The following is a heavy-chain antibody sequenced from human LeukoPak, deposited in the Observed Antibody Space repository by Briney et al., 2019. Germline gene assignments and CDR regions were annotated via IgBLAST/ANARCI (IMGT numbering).Heavy chain of an antibody. CDR2: IDGSGNSI. Sequence: GGSLRLSCAASGFNFNIYEFNWVRQAPGKGLEWLSYIDGSGNSIYYADSVKGRFTVSRDNAKSSLYLQMRSLRVDDTAVYYCARECLTCGGDSYDYWGQGALVTVSS. J-gene: IGHJ4*02. D-gene: IGHD2-21*01. CDR1: GFNFNIYE. V-gene: IGHV3-48*03. CDR3: ARECLTCGGDSYDY.